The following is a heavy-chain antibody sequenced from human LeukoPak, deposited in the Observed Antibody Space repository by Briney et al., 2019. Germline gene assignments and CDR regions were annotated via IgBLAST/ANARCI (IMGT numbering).Heavy chain of an antibody. Sequence: GGSLRLSCAGSGFTFSDFWMTWVRQTPGKGLEWVANIKEGGTEKNLVDSVKGRFTISRDNTKNLLFLEMNNLRGDDTAIYYCVRESRPGGAMGLYHNLDYWGQGTLVAVSS. D-gene: IGHD1-1*01. J-gene: IGHJ4*02. CDR2: IKEGGTEK. CDR1: GFTFSDFW. CDR3: VRESRPGGAMGLYHNLDY. V-gene: IGHV3-7*01.